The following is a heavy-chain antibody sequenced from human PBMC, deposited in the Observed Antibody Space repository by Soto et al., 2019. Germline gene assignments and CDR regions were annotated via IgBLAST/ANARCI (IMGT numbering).Heavy chain of an antibody. V-gene: IGHV3-30-3*01. D-gene: IGHD6-6*01. CDR1: GFTFSSYA. CDR2: ISYDGSNK. J-gene: IGHJ4*02. Sequence: PGGSLRLSCAASGFTFSSYAMHWVRQAPGKGLEWVAVISYDGSNKYYADSVKGRFTISRDNSKNTLYLQMNSLRAEDTAVYYCARSAAEPYSSSSPFDDWGQGTLVTVSS. CDR3: ARSAAEPYSSSSPFDD.